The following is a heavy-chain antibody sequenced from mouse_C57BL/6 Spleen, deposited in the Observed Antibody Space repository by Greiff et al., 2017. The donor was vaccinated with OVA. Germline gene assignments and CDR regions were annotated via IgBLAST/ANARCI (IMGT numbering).Heavy chain of an antibody. CDR2: INYDGSST. CDR3: AREGSPYYGSSYGFAY. CDR1: GFTFSDYY. Sequence: EVMLVESEGGLVQPGSSMKLSCTASGFTFSDYYMAWVRQVPEKGLEWVANINYDGSSTYYLDSLKSRFIISRDNAKNILYLQMSSLKSEDTATYYCAREGSPYYGSSYGFAYWGQGTLVTVSA. D-gene: IGHD1-1*01. V-gene: IGHV5-16*01. J-gene: IGHJ3*01.